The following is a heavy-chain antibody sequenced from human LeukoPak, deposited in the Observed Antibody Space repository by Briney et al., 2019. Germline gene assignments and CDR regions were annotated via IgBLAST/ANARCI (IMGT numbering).Heavy chain of an antibody. D-gene: IGHD6-19*01. Sequence: GGSLRLSCAASGSIFSTCAMHWVRQAPGKGLEYVSAISNHGGSTYYANSVKGRFIISRDNSKNTLYLQMGNLRIEDMAVYYCARESATSGWLFDYWGQGTLVTVSS. J-gene: IGHJ4*02. V-gene: IGHV3-64*01. CDR2: ISNHGGST. CDR3: ARESATSGWLFDY. CDR1: GSIFSTCA.